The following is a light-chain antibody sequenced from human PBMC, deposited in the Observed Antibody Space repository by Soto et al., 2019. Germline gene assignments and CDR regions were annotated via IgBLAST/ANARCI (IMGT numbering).Light chain of an antibody. Sequence: EIVLTQSPGTLSLSPGDRATLSCRASQSAGSSFLAWYQHKPGQAPRLLIYGASSRATGIPDRFRGSGSGTDFTLTISRLEPEDFAVYYCQHFETFGQGTKVEIK. CDR2: GAS. CDR1: QSAGSSF. V-gene: IGKV3-20*01. CDR3: QHFET. J-gene: IGKJ1*01.